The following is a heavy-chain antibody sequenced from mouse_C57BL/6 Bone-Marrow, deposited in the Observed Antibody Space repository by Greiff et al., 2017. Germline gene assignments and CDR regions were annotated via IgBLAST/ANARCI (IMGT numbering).Heavy chain of an antibody. CDR2: INPSSGYT. D-gene: IGHD2-4*01. V-gene: IGHV1-4*01. CDR3: ARLYYDYDGFAY. CDR1: GYTFTSYT. J-gene: IGHJ3*01. Sequence: QVQLQQSGAELARPGASVKMSCKASGYTFTSYTMHWVKQRPGQGLEWIGYINPSSGYTKYNQKFKDKATLTADKSSSTAYMQLRSLTSEDSAVYYCARLYYDYDGFAYWGQGTLVTVSA.